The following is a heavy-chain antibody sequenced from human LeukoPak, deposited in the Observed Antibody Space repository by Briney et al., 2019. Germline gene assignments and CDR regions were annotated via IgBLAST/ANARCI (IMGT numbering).Heavy chain of an antibody. CDR3: ARDPCSSTSCYEAFDP. V-gene: IGHV1-2*06. CDR1: GYTFTGYY. CDR2: ITPNSGGT. J-gene: IGHJ5*02. Sequence: ASVKVSCKASGYTFTGYYMHWVRQAPGQGLEWMGRITPNSGGTNYAQKFQGRVTMTRDTSISTAYMELSRLRSDDTAIYYCARDPCSSTSCYEAFDPWGQGALVTVSS. D-gene: IGHD2-2*01.